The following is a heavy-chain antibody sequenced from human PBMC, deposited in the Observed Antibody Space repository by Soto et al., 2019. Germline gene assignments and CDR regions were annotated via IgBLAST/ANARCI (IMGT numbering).Heavy chain of an antibody. V-gene: IGHV1-18*04. CDR2: ISAYNGNT. D-gene: IGHD3-3*01. Sequence: QVQLVQSGAEVKKPGASVKVSCKASGYNFTSYGISWVRQDPGQGLEWMGWISAYNGNTNYAQQIQGRVTMTTDTSTSTAYMKLRSLRADDTAVYSWARQESDWFDPWGQGTLVTVSS. CDR3: ARQESDWFDP. J-gene: IGHJ5*02. CDR1: GYNFTSYG.